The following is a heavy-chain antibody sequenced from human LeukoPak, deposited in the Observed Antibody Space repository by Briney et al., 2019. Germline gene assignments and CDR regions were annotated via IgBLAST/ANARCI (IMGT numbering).Heavy chain of an antibody. CDR2: ISWNSGSI. Sequence: GGSLRLSCAASGFTFDDYAMHWVRQAPGKGLEWVSGISWNSGSIGYADSVKGRFTISRDNAKNSLYLQMNSLRAEDTALYYCAKDIYSSSWNYFDYWGQGTLVTVSS. J-gene: IGHJ4*02. CDR3: AKDIYSSSWNYFDY. D-gene: IGHD6-13*01. V-gene: IGHV3-9*01. CDR1: GFTFDDYA.